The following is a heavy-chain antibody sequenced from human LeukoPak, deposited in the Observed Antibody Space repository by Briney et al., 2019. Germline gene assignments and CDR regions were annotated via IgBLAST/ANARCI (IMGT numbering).Heavy chain of an antibody. CDR3: TSQYPEYYYGSGSYPLDY. CDR2: IRSKANSYAT. Sequence: GGSLRLSCAASGFTFSGSAMHWVRQASGKGLEWVGRIRSKANSYATAYAASVKGRFTISRDDSKNTAYLQMNSLKTEDTAVYYCTSQYPEYYYGSGSYPLDYWCQGTLVTVSS. D-gene: IGHD3-10*01. V-gene: IGHV3-73*01. CDR1: GFTFSGSA. J-gene: IGHJ4*02.